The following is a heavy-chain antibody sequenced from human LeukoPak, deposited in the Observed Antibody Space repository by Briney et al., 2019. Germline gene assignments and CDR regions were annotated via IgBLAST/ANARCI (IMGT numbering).Heavy chain of an antibody. J-gene: IGHJ4*02. D-gene: IGHD3-10*01. V-gene: IGHV3-23*01. CDR2: ISGPGTDT. CDR3: ARETNLWFGESLSA. Sequence: GGSLRLSCAASGFTFNNSAMSWVRQTPGTGLEWVATISGPGTDTYYADSVKGRFTISRDNSKNTLYLQMNSLRAEDTAVYYCARETNLWFGESLSAWGQGTLVTVSS. CDR1: GFTFNNSA.